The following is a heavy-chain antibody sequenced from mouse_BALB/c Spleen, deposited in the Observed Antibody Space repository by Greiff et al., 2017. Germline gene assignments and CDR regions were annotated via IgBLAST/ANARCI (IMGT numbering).Heavy chain of an antibody. D-gene: IGHD2-1*01. CDR1: GFTFSSFG. V-gene: IGHV5-17*02. J-gene: IGHJ4*01. Sequence: VQLKESGGGLVQPGGSRKLSCAASGFTFSSFGMHWVRQAPEKGLEWVAYISSGSSTIYYADTVKGRFTISRDNPKNTLFLQMTSLRSEDTAMYYCARVGNYVGYYAMDYWGQGTSVTVSS. CDR3: ARVGNYVGYYAMDY. CDR2: ISSGSSTI.